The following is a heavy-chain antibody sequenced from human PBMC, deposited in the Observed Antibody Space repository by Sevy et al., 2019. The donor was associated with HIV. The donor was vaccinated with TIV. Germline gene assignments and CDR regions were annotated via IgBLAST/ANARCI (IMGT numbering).Heavy chain of an antibody. CDR1: GYTVTGYY. V-gene: IGHV1-2*02. D-gene: IGHD3-10*01. Sequence: ASVKVSCKASGYTVTGYYMHWVQQAPGQGLEWMGWNNPNSGGTNYAQKFQGRVTMTRDTSISTAYMELSRLRSDDTAVYYCARDVPVLQYYYGSGSYYLFDYWGQGTLVTVSS. J-gene: IGHJ4*02. CDR2: NNPNSGGT. CDR3: ARDVPVLQYYYGSGSYYLFDY.